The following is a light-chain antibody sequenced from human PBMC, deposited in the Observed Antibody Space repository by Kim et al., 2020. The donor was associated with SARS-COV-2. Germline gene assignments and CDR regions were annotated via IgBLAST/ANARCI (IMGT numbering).Light chain of an antibody. CDR2: KVS. J-gene: IGKJ4*01. CDR3: MYGTQWTPSFT. V-gene: IGKV2-30*01. Sequence: DVIMTQSPLSLPVTLGQPASISCRSSQSLVFSDGKTYLNWFHQRPGQSPRRLIYKVSNRDSGVPDRFSGSGSGTDFTLKISRVEAEDVGVYYCMYGTQWTPSFTFGGGTKLDIK. CDR1: QSLVFSDGKTY.